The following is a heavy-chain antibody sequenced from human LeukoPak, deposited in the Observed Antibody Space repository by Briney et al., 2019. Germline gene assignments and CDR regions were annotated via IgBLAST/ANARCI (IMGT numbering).Heavy chain of an antibody. D-gene: IGHD6-6*01. J-gene: IGHJ4*02. V-gene: IGHV3-33*01. CDR3: AGLYSNSRPAAMGTLFDN. CDR1: GFDLSTYA. CDR2: IWFDESIK. Sequence: GESLRLSCAASGFDLSTYAMHWVRQAPGKGLEWVAVIWFDESIKYYADAVKGRFTISRDNSKNTPYLQMNSLRAEDTAVYYCAGLYSNSRPAAMGTLFDNWGQGTLVTVSS.